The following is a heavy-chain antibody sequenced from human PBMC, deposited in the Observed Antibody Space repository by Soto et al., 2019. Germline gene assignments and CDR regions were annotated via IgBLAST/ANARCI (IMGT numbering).Heavy chain of an antibody. Sequence: EVQLLESGGILVHRGGSLRLSCAASGFTFSSYAMTWVRQAPGKGLEWVSAISGGGDSIYYADSVKGRFTISRDQSKNTLYLQTHSLRAEDTAVYFCAKERDNGADRYYFDYWCQGTLVTVSS. J-gene: IGHJ4*02. V-gene: IGHV3-23*01. CDR2: ISGGGDSI. CDR3: AKERDNGADRYYFDY. CDR1: GFTFSSYA. D-gene: IGHD2-8*01.